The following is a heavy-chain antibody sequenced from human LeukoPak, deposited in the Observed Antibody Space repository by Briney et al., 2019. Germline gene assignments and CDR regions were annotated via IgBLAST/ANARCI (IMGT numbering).Heavy chain of an antibody. CDR1: GYTFTGYY. V-gene: IGHV1-2*02. CDR3: ARELLWFGELSVDY. J-gene: IGHJ4*02. Sequence: ASVKVSCKASGYTFTGYYMHWVRQAPGQGLEWMGWINPNSGGTNYAQKFQGRVTMTRDTSNSTAYMELSRLRSDDTAVYYCARELLWFGELSVDYWGQGTLVTVSS. CDR2: INPNSGGT. D-gene: IGHD3-10*01.